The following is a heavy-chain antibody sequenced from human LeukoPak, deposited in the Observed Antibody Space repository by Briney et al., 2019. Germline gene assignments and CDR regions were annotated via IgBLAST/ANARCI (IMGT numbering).Heavy chain of an antibody. J-gene: IGHJ4*02. V-gene: IGHV3-15*01. CDR1: GFTVSSNY. CDR3: TTDVHYIFWSGYFFDY. D-gene: IGHD3-3*01. CDR2: IKSKADGGTT. Sequence: GGSLRLSCAASGFTVSSNYMSWVRQAPGRGLEWVGRIKSKADGGTTEYAAPVKGRFTISTNDPKNTLNLQMNSLRTEDTAVYYCTTDVHYIFWSGYFFDYGGQEPRFPVPS.